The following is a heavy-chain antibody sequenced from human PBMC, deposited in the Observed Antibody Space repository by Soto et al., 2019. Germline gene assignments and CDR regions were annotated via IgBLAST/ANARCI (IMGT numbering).Heavy chain of an antibody. CDR1: GFTFSSYS. CDR2: ISSSSSYI. V-gene: IGHV3-21*01. J-gene: IGHJ4*02. Sequence: PGGSLRLSCAASGFTFSSYSMNWVRQAPGKGLEWVSSISSSSSYIYYADSVKGRFTISRDNAKNSLYLQMNSLRAEDTAVYYCARGDTYYYDSSGYSLSDYWGQGTLVTVSS. D-gene: IGHD3-22*01. CDR3: ARGDTYYYDSSGYSLSDY.